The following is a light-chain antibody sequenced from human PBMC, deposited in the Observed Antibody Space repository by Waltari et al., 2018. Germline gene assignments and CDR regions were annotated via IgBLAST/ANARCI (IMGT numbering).Light chain of an antibody. J-gene: IGKJ1*01. V-gene: IGKV3-15*01. CDR1: QSVTTN. Sequence: EIVMTQSPATLSVSPGERAILSCRASQSVTTNLAWYQQKPGQAPRLLIYGASTRATDIPARFSGSGSGTEFTLTISSLQPDDFATYYCQQYNSLWTFGQGTKVEIK. CDR2: GAS. CDR3: QQYNSLWT.